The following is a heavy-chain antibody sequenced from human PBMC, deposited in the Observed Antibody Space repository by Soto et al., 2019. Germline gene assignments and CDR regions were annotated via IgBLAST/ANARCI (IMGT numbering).Heavy chain of an antibody. CDR3: AKGNTYYYGSGSSYQGAFDI. D-gene: IGHD3-10*01. CDR1: GFTFSSYG. CDR2: ISYDGSNK. J-gene: IGHJ3*02. Sequence: GESLKISCAASGFTFSSYGMHWVRQAPGKGLEWVAVISYDGSNKYYADSVKGRFTISRDNSKNTLYLQMNSLRAEDTAVYYCAKGNTYYYGSGSSYQGAFDIWGQGTMVTVSS. V-gene: IGHV3-30*18.